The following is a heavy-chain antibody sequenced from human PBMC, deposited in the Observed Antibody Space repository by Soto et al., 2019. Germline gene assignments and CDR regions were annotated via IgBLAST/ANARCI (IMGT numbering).Heavy chain of an antibody. V-gene: IGHV3-30*18. Sequence: QVQLVESAGGVVQPGRSLRLSCAASGFTFSSYGMHWVRQAPGKGLEWVAVISYDGSNKYYADSVKGRFTISRDNSKNTLYLQMNSLRAEDTAVYYCAKRKQWLYWFDPWGQGTLVTVSS. CDR1: GFTFSSYG. CDR2: ISYDGSNK. CDR3: AKRKQWLYWFDP. J-gene: IGHJ5*02. D-gene: IGHD6-19*01.